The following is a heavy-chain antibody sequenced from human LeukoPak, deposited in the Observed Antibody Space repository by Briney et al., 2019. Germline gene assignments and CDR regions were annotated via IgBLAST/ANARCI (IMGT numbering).Heavy chain of an antibody. D-gene: IGHD3-3*01. Sequence: PGGSLRLSCAASGFTFSSYAMHWVRQAPGKGLEWVAVISYDGSNKYYADSVKGRFTISRDNSKNTLYLQMNSLRAEDTAVYYCARGGLSYDFWSGYYTLDYWGQGTLVTVSS. J-gene: IGHJ4*02. V-gene: IGHV3-30-3*01. CDR1: GFTFSSYA. CDR3: ARGGLSYDFWSGYYTLDY. CDR2: ISYDGSNK.